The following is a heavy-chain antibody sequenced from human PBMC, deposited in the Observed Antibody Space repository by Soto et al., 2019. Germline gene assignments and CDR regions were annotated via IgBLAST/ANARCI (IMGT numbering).Heavy chain of an antibody. V-gene: IGHV4-30-2*05. CDR1: GVSISNINYL. CDR2: IYKSATT. Sequence: TETLSLTCYVSGVSISNINYLWAWIRQPPGQALEYIGYIYKSATTYYNPSFESRVAISVDTSKSQFSLNVTAVTAADTAVYFCARGRYCLTGRCFPNWFDSWGQGALVTV. CDR3: ARGRYCLTGRCFPNWFDS. D-gene: IGHD7-27*01. J-gene: IGHJ5*01.